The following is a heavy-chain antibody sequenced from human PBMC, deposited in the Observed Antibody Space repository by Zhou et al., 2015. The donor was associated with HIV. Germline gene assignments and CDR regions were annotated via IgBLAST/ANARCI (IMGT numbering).Heavy chain of an antibody. Sequence: QVQLVQSGGELKKPGAFVKVSCKASGDTFRFYAISWVRQAPGQGLEWIGWITAHNGYTHYAQKFQDRLTLTTDTSTSTAYMELRSLRFDDTAVYYCASTRDWFDPWGQGTLVTVSS. CDR1: GDTFRFYA. J-gene: IGHJ5*02. CDR3: ASTRDWFDP. CDR2: ITAHNGYT. V-gene: IGHV1-18*01.